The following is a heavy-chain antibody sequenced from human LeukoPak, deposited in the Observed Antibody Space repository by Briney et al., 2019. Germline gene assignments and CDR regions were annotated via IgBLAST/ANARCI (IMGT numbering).Heavy chain of an antibody. CDR3: ARTPGDWYFDL. Sequence: GGSLRLSCAASGFSFSSSWMTWVRQAPGRGLEWVANIKRDGSEKYYVDSVKGRFTISRDNAKNSLDLQLNSLRVEDTAVYYCARTPGDWYFDLWGRGTLVTVSS. J-gene: IGHJ2*01. CDR1: GFSFSSSW. V-gene: IGHV3-7*01. CDR2: IKRDGSEK.